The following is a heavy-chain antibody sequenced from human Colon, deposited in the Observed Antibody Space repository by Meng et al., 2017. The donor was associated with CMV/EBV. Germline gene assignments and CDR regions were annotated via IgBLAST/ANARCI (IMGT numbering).Heavy chain of an antibody. V-gene: IGHV3-23*01. D-gene: IGHD3-10*01. CDR1: GFSFGNFA. J-gene: IGHJ6*02. Sequence: GGSLRLSCAASGFSFGNFAMSWVRQAPGKGLEWVATIAGGGTSTYYPDSANGRFTISRDNSKNTLYLQSSSLRAEDTAIYYCAKDLGSHYFYGMDVWGQGTTVTVSS. CDR2: IAGGGTST. CDR3: AKDLGSHYFYGMDV.